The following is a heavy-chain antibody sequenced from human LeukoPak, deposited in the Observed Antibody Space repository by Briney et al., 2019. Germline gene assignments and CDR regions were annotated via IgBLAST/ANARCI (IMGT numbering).Heavy chain of an antibody. Sequence: PGGSLRLSCSASGFTFSSYAMHWVRQAPGNGLEYVSAISSNGGSTYYADSGKGRFTISRDNSKNTLYLQMSSLRAEDTAVYYCVKDKNGRSQNFDYWGQGTLVTVSS. V-gene: IGHV3-64D*06. CDR3: VKDKNGRSQNFDY. D-gene: IGHD2-15*01. CDR2: ISSNGGST. J-gene: IGHJ4*02. CDR1: GFTFSSYA.